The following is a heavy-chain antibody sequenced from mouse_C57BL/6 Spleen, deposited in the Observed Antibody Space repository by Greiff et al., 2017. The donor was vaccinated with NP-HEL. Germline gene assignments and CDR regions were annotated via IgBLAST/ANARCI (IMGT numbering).Heavy chain of an antibody. CDR2: IHPNSGST. CDR3: ARGGSTSGLAY. V-gene: IGHV1-64*01. CDR1: GYTFTSYW. J-gene: IGHJ3*01. D-gene: IGHD2-1*01. Sequence: QVHVKQPGAELVKPGASVKLSCKASGYTFTSYWMHWVKQRPGQGLEWIGMIHPNSGSTNYNEKFKSKATLTVDKSPSTADMQLNSLTSEDSAVYCCARGGSTSGLAYWGQGTLVTVSA.